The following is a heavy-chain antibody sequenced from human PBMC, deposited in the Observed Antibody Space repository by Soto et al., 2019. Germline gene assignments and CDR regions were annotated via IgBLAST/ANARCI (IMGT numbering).Heavy chain of an antibody. CDR1: GGTFSSYT. V-gene: IGHV1-69*04. CDR2: IIPILGIA. J-gene: IGHJ4*02. CDR3: ARDPSDYGDYVVDY. Sequence: SVKVSCKASGGTFSSYTISWARQAPGQGLEWMGRIIPILGIANYAQKFQGRVTITADKSTSTAYMELSSLRSEDTAVYYCARDPSDYGDYVVDYWGQGTLVTVSS. D-gene: IGHD4-17*01.